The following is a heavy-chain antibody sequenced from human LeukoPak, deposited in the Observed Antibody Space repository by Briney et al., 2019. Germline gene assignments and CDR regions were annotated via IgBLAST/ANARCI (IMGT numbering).Heavy chain of an antibody. CDR1: GFTFSNYA. Sequence: GGSLRLSCAASGFTFSNYAMSWVRQAPGRGLDWVSTLSDSGSSTYYADSVKGRFTISRDNSKNTLYLQMDSMRVEDTATYYCAKVPYSDYGSGRPPFMDVWGQGTTVAVSS. CDR3: AKVPYSDYGSGRPPFMDV. D-gene: IGHD3-10*01. V-gene: IGHV3-23*01. CDR2: LSDSGSST. J-gene: IGHJ6*02.